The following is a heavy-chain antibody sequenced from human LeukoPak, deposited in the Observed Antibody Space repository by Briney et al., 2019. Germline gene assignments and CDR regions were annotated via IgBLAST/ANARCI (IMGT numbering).Heavy chain of an antibody. CDR3: ARRDSGSRGFDS. CDR2: ISSSGSTI. CDR1: GFTFSSYE. Sequence: PGGSLRLSCAASGFTFSSYEMNWVRQAPGQGLEWVSYISSSGSTIYYADSVKGRVTISRDNAKNSLYLQMNSLRAEDTAVYYCARRDSGSRGFDSWGQGTLVTVSS. D-gene: IGHD3-10*01. J-gene: IGHJ4*02. V-gene: IGHV3-48*03.